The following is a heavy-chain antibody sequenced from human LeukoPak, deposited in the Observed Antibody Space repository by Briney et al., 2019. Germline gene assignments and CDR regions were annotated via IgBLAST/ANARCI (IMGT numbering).Heavy chain of an antibody. CDR1: GGTFSSYA. CDR3: ATSPKVWKDYYDSSGYFDY. Sequence: SVKVSCKASGGTFSSYAISWVRQAPGQGLEWMGGIIPIFGTANYAQKFQGRVTITADESTSTAYMELSSLRSEDTAVYYCATSPKVWKDYYDSSGYFDYWGQGTLVTVSS. V-gene: IGHV1-69*13. J-gene: IGHJ4*02. D-gene: IGHD3-22*01. CDR2: IIPIFGTA.